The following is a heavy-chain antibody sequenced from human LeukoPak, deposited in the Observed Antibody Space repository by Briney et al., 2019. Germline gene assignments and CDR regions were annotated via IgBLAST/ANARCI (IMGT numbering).Heavy chain of an antibody. D-gene: IGHD3-3*01. J-gene: IGHJ6*03. Sequence: ASVKVSCKASGYTFTGYDINWVRQATGQGLEWMGWMNPNSGNTGYAQKFQGRVTITRNTSISTAYMELSSLRSEDTAVYYCARGRWVTIFGVVHYYYYMDVWGKGTTVTVSS. V-gene: IGHV1-8*03. CDR3: ARGRWVTIFGVVHYYYYMDV. CDR1: GYTFTGYD. CDR2: MNPNSGNT.